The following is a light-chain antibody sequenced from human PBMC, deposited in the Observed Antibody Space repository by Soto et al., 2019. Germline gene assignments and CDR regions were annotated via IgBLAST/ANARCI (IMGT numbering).Light chain of an antibody. CDR3: SSYTSSSTI. CDR1: SSDVGGYNY. CDR2: EVS. J-gene: IGLJ1*01. Sequence: QSVLTQPASVSGSPGQSITISCTGTSSDVGGYNYVSWYQQHPGKAPKLMIYEVSNRPSGVSNRFSGSKSGNTASLTISGHQAEDEADYYCSSYTSSSTIFGTGTKVTVL. V-gene: IGLV2-14*01.